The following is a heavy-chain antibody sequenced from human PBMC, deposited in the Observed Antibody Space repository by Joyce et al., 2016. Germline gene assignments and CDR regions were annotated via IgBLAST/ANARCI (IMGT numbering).Heavy chain of an antibody. J-gene: IGHJ5*02. Sequence: QVQLVQSGAEVKKPAASVKVSCKASGYTFTSYGISWVRQTPGQGLEWMGWSSAYNGNTNYAQKLQGRVTMTTDTSTSTAYMELRSLRSDDTAVYYCAREAYDCSGGSCYSSWFDPWGQGTLVTVSS. CDR3: AREAYDCSGGSCYSSWFDP. V-gene: IGHV1-18*01. CDR2: SSAYNGNT. CDR1: GYTFTSYG. D-gene: IGHD2-15*01.